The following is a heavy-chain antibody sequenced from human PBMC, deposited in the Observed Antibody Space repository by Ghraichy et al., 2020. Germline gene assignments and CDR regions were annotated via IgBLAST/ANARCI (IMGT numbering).Heavy chain of an antibody. D-gene: IGHD6-13*01. Sequence: ASVKVSCKASGYTFTSYAMHWVRQAPGQRLEWMGWINAGNGNTKYSQKFQGRVTITRDTSASTAYMELSSLRSEDTAVYYCAREDRWKIIAAAEDGMDVWGQGTTVTVSS. CDR2: INAGNGNT. CDR3: AREDRWKIIAAAEDGMDV. V-gene: IGHV1-3*01. J-gene: IGHJ6*02. CDR1: GYTFTSYA.